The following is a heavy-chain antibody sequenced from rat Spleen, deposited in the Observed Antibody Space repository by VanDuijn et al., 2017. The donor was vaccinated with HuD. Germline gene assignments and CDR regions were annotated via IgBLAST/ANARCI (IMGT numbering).Heavy chain of an antibody. V-gene: IGHV5-25*01. CDR3: ASPHGGPISWFLY. J-gene: IGHJ3*01. CDR2: ISSDGGNT. CDR1: GFTFRNYY. Sequence: EVQLVESGGGLVQPGRSMKLSCAASGFTFRNYYMAWVRQAPTKDLEWVASISSDGGNTYYRDSVKGRFTISRDNAKSTLYLQIDSLRSEDTATYYCASPHGGPISWFLYWGQGTLVTVSS. D-gene: IGHD1-11*01.